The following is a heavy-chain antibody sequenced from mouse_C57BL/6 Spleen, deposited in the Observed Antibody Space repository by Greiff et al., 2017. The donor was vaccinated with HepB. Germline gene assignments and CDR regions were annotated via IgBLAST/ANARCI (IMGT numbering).Heavy chain of an antibody. D-gene: IGHD1-1*01. J-gene: IGHJ4*01. V-gene: IGHV14-3*01. CDR1: GFNIKNTY. Sequence: VQLQQSVAELVRPGASVKLSCTASGFNIKNTYMHWVKQRPEQGLEWIGRIDPANGNTKYAPKFQGKATITADTSSNTAYLQLSSLTSEDTAIYDCALIYYYGSSYGDAMDYWGQGTSVTVSS. CDR2: IDPANGNT. CDR3: ALIYYYGSSYGDAMDY.